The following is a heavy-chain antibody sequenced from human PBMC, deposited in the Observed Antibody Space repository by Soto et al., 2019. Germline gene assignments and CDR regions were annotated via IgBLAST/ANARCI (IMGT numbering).Heavy chain of an antibody. CDR2: VSFDGRNK. CDR3: ARPAGPFDY. Sequence: GGSLRLSCTASGFTFRSFAMHWVRQAPGKGLEWLALVSFDGRNKYYADSVKGRFTISRDNSNSTVFLQMTGLRSGDTGVYYCARPAGPFDYWGQGTLVTVSS. V-gene: IGHV3-30*04. CDR1: GFTFRSFA. J-gene: IGHJ4*02.